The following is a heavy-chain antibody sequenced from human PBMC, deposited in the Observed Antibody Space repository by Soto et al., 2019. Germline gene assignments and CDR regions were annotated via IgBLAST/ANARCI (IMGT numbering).Heavy chain of an antibody. V-gene: IGHV4-34*01. CDR3: ARGEAEAFDIVVVVAATRNWFDP. Sequence: SETLSLTCAVYGGSFSGYYWSWIRQPPGKGLEWIGEINHSGSTNYNPSLKSRVTVSVDTSKNQFSLKLSSVTAADTAVYYCARGEAEAFDIVVVVAATRNWFDPWGQGTLVTVSS. D-gene: IGHD2-15*01. CDR2: INHSGST. CDR1: GGSFSGYY. J-gene: IGHJ5*02.